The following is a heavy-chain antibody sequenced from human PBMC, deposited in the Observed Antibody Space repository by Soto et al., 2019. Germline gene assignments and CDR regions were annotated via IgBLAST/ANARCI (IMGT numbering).Heavy chain of an antibody. Sequence: PSETLSLTCAFSGGSISSSNWWSWVRQPPGKGLEWIGEIYHSGSTNYNPSLKSRVTISVDKSKNQFSLKLSSVTAADTAVYYCARIKGITGTTGTYYYYYGMDVWGQGTTVTVSS. V-gene: IGHV4-4*02. CDR3: ARIKGITGTTGTYYYYYGMDV. CDR1: GGSISSSNW. J-gene: IGHJ6*02. CDR2: IYHSGST. D-gene: IGHD1-7*01.